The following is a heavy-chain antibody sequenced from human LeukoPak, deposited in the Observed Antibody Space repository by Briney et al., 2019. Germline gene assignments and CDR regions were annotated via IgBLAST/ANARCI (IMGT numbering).Heavy chain of an antibody. J-gene: IGHJ4*02. CDR3: ARGRSCTGDNCYSDY. CDR1: GYIFTTHS. Sequence: GASVKVSCKASGYIFTTHSMGWVRQAPGQGLEWMGWINTNTGSPTYAQGFTGRFVFSLDTSVSMAFLQISSLKAEDTATYYCARGRSCTGDNCYSDYWGQGTLVTVSS. D-gene: IGHD2-8*02. CDR2: INTNTGSP. V-gene: IGHV7-4-1*04.